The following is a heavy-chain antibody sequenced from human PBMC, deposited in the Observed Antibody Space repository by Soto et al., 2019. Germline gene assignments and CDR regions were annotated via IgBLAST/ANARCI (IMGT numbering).Heavy chain of an antibody. V-gene: IGHV3-23*01. CDR3: ANALGSYYYASSSYYSNYFDY. CDR1: GFTFSSYA. D-gene: IGHD3-22*01. CDR2: ISGSGGST. Sequence: EVQLLESGGGLVQPGGSLRLSCAASGFTFSSYAMSWVRQAPGKGLEWVSAISGSGGSTYYADSVKGRFTISRDNSKNTLYLQMNSLRAEETAVYSCANALGSYYYASSSYYSNYFDYWGQGTLVTVSS. J-gene: IGHJ4*02.